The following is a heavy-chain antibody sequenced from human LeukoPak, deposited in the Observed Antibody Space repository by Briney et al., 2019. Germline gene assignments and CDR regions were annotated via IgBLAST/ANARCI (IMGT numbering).Heavy chain of an antibody. V-gene: IGHV1-2*02. CDR1: GYSFTDYY. D-gene: IGHD3-3*01. Sequence: ASVRVSCKTSGYSFTDYYIHWVRQAPGRGLEWMGWINTKSGRTSSARKFQGRVTMTRDPSTTTVYMDMAWLTSDDTAIYFCARADFIDAGPYLIGPWGQGTLVTVSS. J-gene: IGHJ5*02. CDR3: ARADFIDAGPYLIGP. CDR2: INTKSGRT.